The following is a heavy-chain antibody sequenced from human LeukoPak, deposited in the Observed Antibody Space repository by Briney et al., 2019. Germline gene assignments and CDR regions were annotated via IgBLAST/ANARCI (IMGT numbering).Heavy chain of an antibody. CDR2: ISYDGSNK. Sequence: GRSLRLSCAASGFTFSSYAMHWVRQAPGKGLEWVAVISYDGSNKYYADSVKGRFTISRDNSKNTLYLQMNSLRAEDTAVYYCARDLRVGAINFDYWGQGILVTVSP. CDR3: ARDLRVGAINFDY. CDR1: GFTFSSYA. D-gene: IGHD1-26*01. V-gene: IGHV3-30-3*01. J-gene: IGHJ4*02.